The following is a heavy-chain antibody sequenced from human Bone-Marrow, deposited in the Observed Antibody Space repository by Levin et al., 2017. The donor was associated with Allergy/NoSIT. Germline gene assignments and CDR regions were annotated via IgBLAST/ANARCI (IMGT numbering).Heavy chain of an antibody. CDR1: GFTFGDYA. CDR3: TTGGTGYSSGWYGEH. CDR2: IRSKAYGGTT. V-gene: IGHV3-49*03. D-gene: IGHD6-19*01. Sequence: SCTASGFTFGDYAMSWFRQAPGKGLEWVGFIRSKAYGGTTEYAASVKGRFTISRDDSKSIAYLQMNSLKTEDTAVYYCTTGGTGYSSGWYGEHWGQGTLVTVSS. J-gene: IGHJ1*01.